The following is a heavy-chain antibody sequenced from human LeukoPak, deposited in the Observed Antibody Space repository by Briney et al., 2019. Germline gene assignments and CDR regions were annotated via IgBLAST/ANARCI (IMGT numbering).Heavy chain of an antibody. V-gene: IGHV4-30-4*07. J-gene: IGHJ6*03. CDR1: GGSISSGGYS. CDR3: ARAVGSGSFQAYYYYMDV. Sequence: PSETLSLTCAVSGGSISSGGYSWSWIRQPPGKGLEWIGYIYYSGSTYYNPSLKSRVTISVDTSKNQFSPKLSSVTAADTAVYYCARAVGSGSFQAYYYYMDVWGKGTTVTISS. D-gene: IGHD3-10*01. CDR2: IYYSGST.